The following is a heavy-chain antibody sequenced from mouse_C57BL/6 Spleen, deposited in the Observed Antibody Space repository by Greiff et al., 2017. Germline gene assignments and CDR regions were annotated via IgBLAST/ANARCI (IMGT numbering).Heavy chain of an antibody. Sequence: QVQLQQSGAELVRPGTSVKVSCKASGYAFTNSLIEWVKQRPGQGLEWIGVINPGSGGTNYNEKFKGKATLTADKSSSTAYMQLSSLTSEDSAVYFCARWGYDDSWFAYWGQGTLVTVSA. V-gene: IGHV1-54*01. D-gene: IGHD2-2*01. J-gene: IGHJ3*01. CDR2: INPGSGGT. CDR3: ARWGYDDSWFAY. CDR1: GYAFTNSL.